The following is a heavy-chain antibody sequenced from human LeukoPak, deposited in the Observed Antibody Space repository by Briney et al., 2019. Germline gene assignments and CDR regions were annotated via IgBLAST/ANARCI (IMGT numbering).Heavy chain of an antibody. Sequence: SETLSLTCAVYGGSFSGYYWSWIRQPPGKGLEWIREINHSGSTNYNPSLKSRVTISVDTSKNQFSLKLSSVTAADTAVYYCARPGPGRYFDYWGQGTLVTVSS. CDR2: INHSGST. D-gene: IGHD2-8*02. CDR1: GGSFSGYY. J-gene: IGHJ4*02. CDR3: ARPGPGRYFDY. V-gene: IGHV4-34*01.